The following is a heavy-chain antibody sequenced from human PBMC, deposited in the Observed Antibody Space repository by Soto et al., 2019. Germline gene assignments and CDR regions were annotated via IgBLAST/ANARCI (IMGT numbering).Heavy chain of an antibody. CDR1: GFTFSSYG. D-gene: IGHD6-19*01. CDR2: IWYDRSNK. CDR3: AGRAVADFYGMVV. V-gene: IGHV3-33*01. J-gene: IGHJ6*02. Sequence: GGSLRLSCAASGFTFSSYGMHWVRQAPGKGLECVAVIWYDRSNKYYADSVKGRFTISRDNSKNTLYLQMNSLRAEDTAVYYCAGRAVADFYGMVVWGQGTTVTASS.